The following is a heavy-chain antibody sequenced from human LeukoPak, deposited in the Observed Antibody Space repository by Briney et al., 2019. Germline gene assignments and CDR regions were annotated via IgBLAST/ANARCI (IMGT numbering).Heavy chain of an antibody. V-gene: IGHV4-59*01. J-gene: IGHJ3*02. CDR1: GGSISSYY. Sequence: SETLSLTCNVSGGSISSYYWSWIRQPPGKGLEWIGYIYYTGSTKYNPSLKSRVTISVDTSKNQFSLKLSSVTAADTAVYYCAREGYCSGGSCYSVGLGAFDIWGQGTMVTVSS. CDR3: AREGYCSGGSCYSVGLGAFDI. D-gene: IGHD2-15*01. CDR2: IYYTGST.